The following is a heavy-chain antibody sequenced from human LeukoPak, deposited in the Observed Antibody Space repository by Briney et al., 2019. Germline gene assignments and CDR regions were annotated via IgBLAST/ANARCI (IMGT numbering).Heavy chain of an antibody. V-gene: IGHV4-30-2*01. D-gene: IGHD3-10*01. CDR3: ARDRLWFRE. J-gene: IGHJ4*02. Sequence: SETLSLTCTVSGGSISSGGYYWSWIRQPPGKGLEWIGYIYHSGSTYYNPSLKRRVTISVDRSRNQFSLKLSSGTAAGTAVYYWARDRLWFREGGQGPLVTVSS. CDR2: IYHSGST. CDR1: GGSISSGGYY.